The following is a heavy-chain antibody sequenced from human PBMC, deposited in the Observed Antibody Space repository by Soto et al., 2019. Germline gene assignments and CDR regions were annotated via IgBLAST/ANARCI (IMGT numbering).Heavy chain of an antibody. CDR1: GGTFSNYA. CDR3: ARGSTNNWDFDL. D-gene: IGHD3-10*01. Sequence: QVQLVQSGAEVKKPGSSVTVSCRASGGTFSNYAISWVRQAPGQGLEWMGGIIPLFGTANYVQKLQGRVTITADKSTSTAYMELNSLRSEDTAVYYCARGSTNNWDFDLWGRGTLVTVSS. J-gene: IGHJ2*01. CDR2: IIPLFGTA. V-gene: IGHV1-69*06.